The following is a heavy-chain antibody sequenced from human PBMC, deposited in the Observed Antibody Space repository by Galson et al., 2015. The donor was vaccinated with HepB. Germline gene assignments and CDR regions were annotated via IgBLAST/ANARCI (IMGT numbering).Heavy chain of an antibody. CDR2: VLYDGTNK. D-gene: IGHD2-15*01. V-gene: IGHV3-30*04. CDR3: ARSYCSGSSCYSWGGFDT. CDR1: GFTFNTYN. Sequence: SLRLSCAASGFTFNTYNMVWVRQAPGKGLDCVALVLYDGTNKYNADSVEGRFTVSRDNAKNTLYLQMNSLRAEDTAVYYCARSYCSGSSCYSWGGFDTWGQGTLVTVSS. J-gene: IGHJ3*02.